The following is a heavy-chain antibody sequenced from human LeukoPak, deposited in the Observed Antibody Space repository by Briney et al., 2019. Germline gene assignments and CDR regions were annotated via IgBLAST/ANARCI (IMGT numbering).Heavy chain of an antibody. CDR1: GFAFSSYT. CDR2: INSDGSST. Sequence: GGSLRLSCAASGFAFSSYTMGWVRQAPGKGLVWVSRINSDGSSTSYADSVKGRFTISRDNAKNTLYLQMNSLRAEDTAVYYCARDQEGFYSGSLDYWGQRTLVTVSS. CDR3: ARDQEGFYSGSLDY. V-gene: IGHV3-74*01. D-gene: IGHD5-12*01. J-gene: IGHJ4*02.